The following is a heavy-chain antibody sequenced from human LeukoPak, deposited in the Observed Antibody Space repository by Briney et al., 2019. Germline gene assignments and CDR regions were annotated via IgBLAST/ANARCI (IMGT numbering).Heavy chain of an antibody. D-gene: IGHD3-3*02. CDR1: GFTVSSNY. J-gene: IGHJ5*02. V-gene: IGHV3-30*03. CDR2: ISYDGGND. Sequence: PGGSLRLSCAASGFTVSSNYMSWVRQAPGKGLEWVAVISYDGGNDYYADSVKGRFTISRDNSKNTLYLQMNSLRPEDTAVYYCVRDSRPPDSIHFWSVNLFDPWGQGTLVTVSS. CDR3: VRDSRPPDSIHFWSVNLFDP.